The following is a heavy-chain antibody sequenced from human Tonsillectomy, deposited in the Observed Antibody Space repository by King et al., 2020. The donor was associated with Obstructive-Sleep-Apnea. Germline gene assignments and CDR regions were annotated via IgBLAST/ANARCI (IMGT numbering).Heavy chain of an antibody. V-gene: IGHV3-9*01. D-gene: IGHD6-19*01. CDR3: VKDKNSGWYVDYFDY. Sequence: VQLVESGGGLVQPGRSLRLFCAASGFTFDDYAMHWVRQAPGKGLEWVSGISWNSGSIGYADSVKGRFTISRDNAKNSLYLQMNSLRVEDTALYYCVKDKNSGWYVDYFDYWGQGTLVTASS. CDR2: ISWNSGSI. J-gene: IGHJ4*02. CDR1: GFTFDDYA.